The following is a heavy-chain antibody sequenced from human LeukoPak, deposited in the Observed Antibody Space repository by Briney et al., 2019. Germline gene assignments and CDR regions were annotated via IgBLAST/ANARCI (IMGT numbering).Heavy chain of an antibody. Sequence: GGSLRLSCAASGFTFSNYAINWVRQAPGKGLEWISTISSSGVTTYYADSVKGRFTISRDNSKNTLYLQMNSLRAEDTAVYYCAREVYSYYYYYMDVWGKGTTVTVSS. D-gene: IGHD4-11*01. J-gene: IGHJ6*03. CDR1: GFTFSNYA. CDR2: ISSSGVTT. CDR3: AREVYSYYYYYMDV. V-gene: IGHV3-23*01.